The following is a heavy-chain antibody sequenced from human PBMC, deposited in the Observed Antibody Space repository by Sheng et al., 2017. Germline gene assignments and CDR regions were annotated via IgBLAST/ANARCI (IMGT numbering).Heavy chain of an antibody. V-gene: IGHV3-7*01. D-gene: IGHD2-15*01. CDR2: IKQDGSEK. CDR1: GFTFSSYW. Sequence: EVQLVESGGGLVQPGGSLRLSCAASGFTFSSYWMSWVRQAPGKGLEWVANIKQDGSEKYYVDSVKGRFTISRDNAKNSLYLQMNSLRAEDTAVYYCARGPIVVVVAATLYWFDPWGQGTLVTVSS. J-gene: IGHJ5*02. CDR3: ARGPIVVVVAATLYWFDP.